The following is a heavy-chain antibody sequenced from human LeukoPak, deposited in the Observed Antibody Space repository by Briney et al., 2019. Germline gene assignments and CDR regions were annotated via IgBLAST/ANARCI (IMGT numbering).Heavy chain of an antibody. Sequence: GGSLRLSSAASGFTFSSYVLNSVRQAPGKGLEWFSVISGSGGSTYYADSVKGRFTISRDNSKNTLYLQMNSLRAEDTAVYYCAKSGYSSSWSNAAVYNWFDPWGQGTLVTVSS. J-gene: IGHJ5*02. V-gene: IGHV3-23*01. D-gene: IGHD6-13*01. CDR1: GFTFSSYV. CDR3: AKSGYSSSWSNAAVYNWFDP. CDR2: ISGSGGST.